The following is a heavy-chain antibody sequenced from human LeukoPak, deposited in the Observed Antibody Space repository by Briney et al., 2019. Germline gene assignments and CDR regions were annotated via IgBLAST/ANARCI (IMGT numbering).Heavy chain of an antibody. CDR1: GFAFSQYW. V-gene: IGHV3-74*01. Sequence: GGSLRLSCEASGFAFSQYWMHWVRQAPGKGLVWVSRIDPDGSSTNYADSVKGRFTISRDNAKNTLYLQLNSLRAEDTAVYYCAREDYSNYAPYFDYWGQGTLVTVSS. J-gene: IGHJ4*02. CDR2: IDPDGSST. D-gene: IGHD4-11*01. CDR3: AREDYSNYAPYFDY.